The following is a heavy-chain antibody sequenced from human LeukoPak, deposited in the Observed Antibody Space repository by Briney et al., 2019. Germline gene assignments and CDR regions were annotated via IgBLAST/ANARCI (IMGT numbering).Heavy chain of an antibody. V-gene: IGHV4-59*01. CDR1: GGSISNYY. CDR2: VYYTGGT. D-gene: IGHD6-6*01. J-gene: IGHJ4*02. CDR3: ARGPGRGASSDY. Sequence: SETLSLTCTVSGGSISNYYWSWIRQPPGKGLEWIGYVYYTGGTNYNPSLKSRATISVDTSKNQFSLKLSSVTAADTAVYYCARGPGRGASSDYWGQGTLVTVSS.